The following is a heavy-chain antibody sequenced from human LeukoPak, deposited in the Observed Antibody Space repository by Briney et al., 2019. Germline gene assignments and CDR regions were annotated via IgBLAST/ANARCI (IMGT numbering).Heavy chain of an antibody. CDR1: GYTFTSYG. Sequence: ASVKVSCKASGYTFTSYGISWVRQAPGQGLEWMGWISAYNGNTNYAQKLQGRVTMTTDASTSTAYMELRSLRSDDTAVYYCARDSVVVAATSFDYWGQGTLVTVSS. CDR2: ISAYNGNT. J-gene: IGHJ4*02. V-gene: IGHV1-18*01. D-gene: IGHD2-15*01. CDR3: ARDSVVVAATSFDY.